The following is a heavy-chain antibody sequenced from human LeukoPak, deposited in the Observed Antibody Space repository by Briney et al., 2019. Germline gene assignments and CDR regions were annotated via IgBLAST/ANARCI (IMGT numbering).Heavy chain of an antibody. J-gene: IGHJ4*02. CDR2: ISGSGGST. D-gene: IGHD1-26*01. CDR1: GFTFSSYA. CDR3: ARGKGGAFDY. V-gene: IGHV3-23*01. Sequence: GGSLRLSCAASGFTFSSYAMSWVRQAPGKRLEWVSAISGSGGSTYYADSVKGRFTISRDNSKNTLYLQMNSLRAEDTAVYYCARGKGGAFDYWGQGTLVTVSS.